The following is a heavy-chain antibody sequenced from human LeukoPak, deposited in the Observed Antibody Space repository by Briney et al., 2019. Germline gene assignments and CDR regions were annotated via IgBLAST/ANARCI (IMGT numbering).Heavy chain of an antibody. Sequence: PGGSLRLSCAASGFTFSSYSMNWVRQAPGKGLEWVSSISSSSSYIYYADSVKGRFTISRDNAKNSLYLQMNSLRAEDTAVYYCASGAGAYYDFWRGYHDYPGVFDYWGQGTLVTVSS. D-gene: IGHD3-3*01. V-gene: IGHV3-21*01. J-gene: IGHJ4*02. CDR1: GFTFSSYS. CDR2: ISSSSSYI. CDR3: ASGAGAYYDFWRGYHDYPGVFDY.